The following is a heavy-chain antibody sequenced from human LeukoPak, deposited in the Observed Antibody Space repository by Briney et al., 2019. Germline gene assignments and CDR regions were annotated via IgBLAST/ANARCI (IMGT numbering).Heavy chain of an antibody. CDR3: AKAHAQRWLQVPCYYYYMDV. V-gene: IGHV3-23*01. CDR1: GFTFSSYG. D-gene: IGHD5-24*01. Sequence: GGTLRLSCVASGFTFSSYGMSWVRQAPGKGLEWVSAISGSGGSTYYADSVKGRFTISRDNSKNTLYLQMNSLRAEDTAVYYCAKAHAQRWLQVPCYYYYMDVWGKGTTVTISS. CDR2: ISGSGGST. J-gene: IGHJ6*03.